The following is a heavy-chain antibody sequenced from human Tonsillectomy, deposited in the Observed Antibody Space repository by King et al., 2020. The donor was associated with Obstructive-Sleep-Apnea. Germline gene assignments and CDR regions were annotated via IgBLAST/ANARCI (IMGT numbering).Heavy chain of an antibody. D-gene: IGHD3-10*01. Sequence: VQLVESGGGLVKPGGSLRLSCAASGFTFSSYSMNWVRQAPGKGLEWVSSISSSSSYIYYPDSVKGRFTISRDNAKNSLYLQMNSLRAEDTAVYYCARDLASMVRGVTLDYWGQGTLVTVSS. V-gene: IGHV3-21*01. CDR2: ISSSSSYI. J-gene: IGHJ4*02. CDR1: GFTFSSYS. CDR3: ARDLASMVRGVTLDY.